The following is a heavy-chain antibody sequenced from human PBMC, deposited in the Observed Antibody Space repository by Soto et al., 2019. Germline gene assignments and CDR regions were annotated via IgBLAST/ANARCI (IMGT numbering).Heavy chain of an antibody. D-gene: IGHD2-2*01. CDR3: ARGGAYPVVPAAIDAAHNWFDP. Sequence: SETLSLTCAVYGGSFSGYYWSWIRQPPGKGLEWIGEINHSGSTNYNPSLKSRVTISVDTSKNQFSLKLSSVTAADTAVYYCARGGAYPVVPAAIDAAHNWFDPWGQGTLVTVSS. CDR1: GGSFSGYY. CDR2: INHSGST. V-gene: IGHV4-34*01. J-gene: IGHJ5*02.